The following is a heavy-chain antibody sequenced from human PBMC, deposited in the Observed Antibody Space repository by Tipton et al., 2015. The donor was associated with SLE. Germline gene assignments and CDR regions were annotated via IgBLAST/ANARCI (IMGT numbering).Heavy chain of an antibody. D-gene: IGHD5-18*01. V-gene: IGHV4-59*01. CDR2: IYYSGDT. J-gene: IGHJ4*02. Sequence: GXVKPSETLSLTCTVSGGSISXXHWSWIRQPPGKGLEWIGSIYYSGDTHYNPSLNSRVTMSADTSKNQFSLRLSSVTTADTAVYYCARGARGNSYGSDEDFDYWGQGTLVTVSS. CDR1: GGSISXXH. CDR3: ARGARGNSYGSDEDFDY.